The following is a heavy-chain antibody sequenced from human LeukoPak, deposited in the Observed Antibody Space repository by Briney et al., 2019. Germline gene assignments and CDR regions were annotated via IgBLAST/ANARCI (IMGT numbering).Heavy chain of an antibody. D-gene: IGHD1-26*01. CDR3: ASVRSESYSEDAFDI. V-gene: IGHV5-51*01. CDR1: GYSFPSYW. J-gene: IGHJ3*02. CDR2: IYLGDSDP. Sequence: GESLKISCKGSGYSFPSYWIGWVRQMPGKGLEWMGIIYLGDSDPRYSPSFQGQVTISADKSIITSYLQWISLKASDTAMYYCASVRSESYSEDAFDIWGQGTMVTVSS.